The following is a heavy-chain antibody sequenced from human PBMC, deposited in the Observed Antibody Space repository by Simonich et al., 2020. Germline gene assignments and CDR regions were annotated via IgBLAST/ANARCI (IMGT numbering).Heavy chain of an antibody. V-gene: IGHV4-39*01. D-gene: IGHD7-27*01. CDR1: GGSISSSSYY. J-gene: IGHJ4*02. CDR3: ATQVDKTGEIDY. Sequence: QLQLQESGPGLVKPSETLSLTCTVSGGSISSSSYYWGWIRQPPGKGLEWIGSIYYSGSTYYNPSLKSRVTISVDTSKNQFSLKLSSVTAADTAVYYCATQVDKTGEIDYWGQGTLVTVS. CDR2: IYYSGST.